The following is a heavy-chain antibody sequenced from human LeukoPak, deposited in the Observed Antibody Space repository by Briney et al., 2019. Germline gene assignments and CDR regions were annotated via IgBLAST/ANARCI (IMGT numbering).Heavy chain of an antibody. V-gene: IGHV5-51*01. Sequence: GESLKISCKGSGYSFTSYWIGWVRQMPGKGLEWMGIIYPGDSATRYSPSFQGQATISADKSISTAYLQWSSLKASDTAMYYCARGGTIAAAAIGYWGQGTLVTVSS. D-gene: IGHD6-13*01. CDR1: GYSFTSYW. CDR3: ARGGTIAAAAIGY. CDR2: IYPGDSAT. J-gene: IGHJ4*02.